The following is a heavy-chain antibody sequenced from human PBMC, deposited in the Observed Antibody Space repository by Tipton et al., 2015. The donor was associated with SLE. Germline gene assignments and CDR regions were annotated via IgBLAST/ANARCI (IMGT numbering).Heavy chain of an antibody. Sequence: TLSLTCTVSGGSISSSRYYWGWIRQPPGKGLEWIGSIYYSGSTYYNPSLKSRVTISVDTSKNQFSLKLGSVTAADTAVYYCARRGIDYGDLGYWSQGTLVTVSS. V-gene: IGHV4-39*01. J-gene: IGHJ4*02. CDR2: IYYSGST. CDR1: GGSISSSRYY. D-gene: IGHD4-17*01. CDR3: ARRGIDYGDLGY.